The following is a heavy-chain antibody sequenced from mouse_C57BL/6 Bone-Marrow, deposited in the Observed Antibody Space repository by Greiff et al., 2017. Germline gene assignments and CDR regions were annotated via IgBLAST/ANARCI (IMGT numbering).Heavy chain of an antibody. Sequence: EVQRVESGEGLVKPGGSLKLSCAASGFTFSSYAMSWVRQTPEKRLEWVAYISSGGDYIYYADTVKGRFTISRDNARNTLYLQMSSLKSEDTAMDDCTRGDYGSGFDVWGTGTTVTVSS. CDR1: GFTFSSYA. D-gene: IGHD1-1*01. J-gene: IGHJ1*03. CDR2: ISSGGDYI. V-gene: IGHV5-9-1*02. CDR3: TRGDYGSGFDV.